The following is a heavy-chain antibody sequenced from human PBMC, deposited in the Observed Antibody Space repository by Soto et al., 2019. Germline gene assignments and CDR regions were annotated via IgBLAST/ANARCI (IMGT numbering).Heavy chain of an antibody. V-gene: IGHV4-30-4*01. CDR2: IYYSGST. Sequence: PSETLSLTCTVSGGSISSGDYYWSWIRQPPGKGLEWIGYIYYSGSTYYNPSLKSRVTISVDTSKNQFSLKLSSVTAADTAVYYCARRGYYYPYYFDYWGQGTLVTVSS. CDR1: GGSISSGDYY. J-gene: IGHJ4*02. CDR3: ARRGYYYPYYFDY. D-gene: IGHD3-22*01.